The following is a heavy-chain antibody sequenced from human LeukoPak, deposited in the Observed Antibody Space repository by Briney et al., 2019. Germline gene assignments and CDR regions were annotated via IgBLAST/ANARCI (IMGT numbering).Heavy chain of an antibody. CDR3: ARDLNYGDLAY. D-gene: IGHD4-17*01. J-gene: IGHJ4*02. V-gene: IGHV1-46*01. CDR2: INPSGGST. CDR1: GYTFTSYY. Sequence: ASVKVSCKASGYTFTSYYMHWVRQAPGQGLEWMGIINPSGGSTSCAQKFQGRVTMTRDMSTSTVYMELSSLRSEDTAVYYCARDLNYGDLAYWGQGTLVTVSS.